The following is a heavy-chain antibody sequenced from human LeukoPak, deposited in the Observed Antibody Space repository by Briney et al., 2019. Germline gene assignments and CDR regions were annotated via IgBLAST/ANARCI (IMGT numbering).Heavy chain of an antibody. CDR1: GGSISSSSYY. CDR2: VYYTGAS. Sequence: SETLSLTCTVSGGSISSSSYYWGWIRQPPGKGLEWIGSVYYTGASYYNPSLKSRVTISIDTSKNHFSLNLTSVTAADTAVYYCARGAPPQNWGQGALVIVSS. CDR3: ARGAPPQN. J-gene: IGHJ4*02. V-gene: IGHV4-39*07.